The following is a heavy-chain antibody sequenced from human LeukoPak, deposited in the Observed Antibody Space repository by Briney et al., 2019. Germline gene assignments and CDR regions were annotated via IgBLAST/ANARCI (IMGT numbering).Heavy chain of an antibody. Sequence: SETLSLTCTVSGGSISSYYWSWIRQPPGKGLEWIGYIYYSGSTNYNPSLKSRVTISVDTSKNQFSLKLSSVTAADTAVYYCARLLNDYYGSGSHRLDPWGQGTLVIVSS. CDR2: IYYSGST. J-gene: IGHJ5*02. CDR1: GGSISSYY. CDR3: ARLLNDYYGSGSHRLDP. D-gene: IGHD3-10*01. V-gene: IGHV4-59*08.